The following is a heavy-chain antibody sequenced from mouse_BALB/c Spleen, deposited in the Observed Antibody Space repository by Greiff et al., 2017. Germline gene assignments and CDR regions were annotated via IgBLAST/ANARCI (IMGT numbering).Heavy chain of an antibody. V-gene: IGHV5-12-2*01. Sequence: EVQRVESGGGLVQPGGSLKLSCAASGFTFSSYTMSWVRQTPEKRLEWVAYISNGGGSTYYPDTVKGRFTISRDNAKNTLYLQMSSLKSEDTAMYYCARGWRYAMDYWGQGTSVTVSS. D-gene: IGHD2-3*01. CDR3: ARGWRYAMDY. CDR2: ISNGGGST. J-gene: IGHJ4*01. CDR1: GFTFSSYT.